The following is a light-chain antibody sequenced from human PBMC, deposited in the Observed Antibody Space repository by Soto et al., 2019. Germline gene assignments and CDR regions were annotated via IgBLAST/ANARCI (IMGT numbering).Light chain of an antibody. CDR1: QSIASN. J-gene: IGKJ1*01. CDR3: QQYNNWPPWT. Sequence: ETVMTQSPATLSVSPGERATLSCRTSQSIASNLAWYQHKPGQAPRLLIYGASTRATGIPARFSGSGSGTEFTLTISSLQSEDFAIYYCQQYNNWPPWTFGQGTKVEIK. CDR2: GAS. V-gene: IGKV3-15*01.